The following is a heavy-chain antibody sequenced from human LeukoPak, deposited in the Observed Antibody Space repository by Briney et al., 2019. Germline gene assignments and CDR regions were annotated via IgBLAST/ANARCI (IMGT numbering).Heavy chain of an antibody. CDR1: GGSFSGYY. CDR3: TRDDFGIKTDWEDYYYMDV. J-gene: IGHJ6*03. D-gene: IGHD3-3*01. CDR2: INHSGST. V-gene: IGHV4-34*01. Sequence: NPSETLSLTCAVYGGSFSGYYWSWIRQPPGKGLEWIGEINHSGSTNYNPSLKSRVTISVDTSKNQFSLKLSSVTAADTAVYYCTRDDFGIKTDWEDYYYMDVWGKGTTVTVSS.